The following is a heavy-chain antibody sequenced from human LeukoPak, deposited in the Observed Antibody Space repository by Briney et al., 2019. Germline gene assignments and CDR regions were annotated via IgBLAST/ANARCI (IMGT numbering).Heavy chain of an antibody. V-gene: IGHV4-59*01. J-gene: IGHJ4*02. CDR3: ARVGDYYDSVGFYYSHDY. CDR2: IYYSGTT. Sequence: SETLSLTCTVSGGSIYSNYRRWVRQPPGKGLEWIGYIYYSGTTKYNPSLKSRVTLSADTSNNQFSLKLSSVTPADTAVYYCARVGDYYDSVGFYYSHDYWGQGALVTVSS. D-gene: IGHD3-22*01. CDR1: GGSIYSNY.